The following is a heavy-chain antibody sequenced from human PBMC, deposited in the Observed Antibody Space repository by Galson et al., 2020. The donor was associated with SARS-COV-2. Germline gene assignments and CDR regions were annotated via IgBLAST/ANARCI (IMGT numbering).Heavy chain of an antibody. Sequence: SETLSLTCAVYGGSFSGYSWNWIRQTPGKGLEWIGDIIHGGSTNYNPSLTSGVTILVDTSKNQISLKLTSVSAADTAVYYCARGRVRERFCSGANCDYYYYGMDVWGQGTTVTVSS. CDR2: IIHGGST. D-gene: IGHD3-3*01. CDR3: ARGRVRERFCSGANCDYYYYGMDV. J-gene: IGHJ6*02. V-gene: IGHV4-34*12. CDR1: GGSFSGYS.